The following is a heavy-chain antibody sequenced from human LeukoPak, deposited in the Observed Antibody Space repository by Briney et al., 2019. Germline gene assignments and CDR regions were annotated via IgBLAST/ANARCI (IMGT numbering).Heavy chain of an antibody. CDR2: INPNSGGT. J-gene: IGHJ4*02. Sequence: ASVKVSCKASGYTFTSYGISWVRQAPGQGLEWMGWINPNSGGTNYAQKFQGRVTMTRDTSISTAYMELSRLRSDDTAVYYCAPTHGNGWYYFDYWGQGTLVTVSS. V-gene: IGHV1-2*02. D-gene: IGHD6-19*01. CDR3: APTHGNGWYYFDY. CDR1: GYTFTSYG.